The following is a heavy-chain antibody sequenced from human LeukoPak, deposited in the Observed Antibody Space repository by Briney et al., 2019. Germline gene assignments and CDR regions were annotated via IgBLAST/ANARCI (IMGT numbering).Heavy chain of an antibody. CDR3: ARNSGWPYFDY. CDR1: GFTFSNYA. D-gene: IGHD6-19*01. V-gene: IGHV3-23*01. CDR2: ISYSGDNT. Sequence: GGSLTLSCEPSGFTFSNYAMSWVRQAPGKGLEWVSSISYSGDNTYYADSVKGRFTISRDNSKNTLYLQMNSLRAEDTAIYCCARNSGWPYFDYWGQGTLVTVSS. J-gene: IGHJ4*02.